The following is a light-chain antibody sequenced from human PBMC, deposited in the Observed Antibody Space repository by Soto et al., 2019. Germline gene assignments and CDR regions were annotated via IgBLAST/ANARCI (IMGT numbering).Light chain of an antibody. CDR1: QGTSSY. Sequence: DIQLTHSPSVRSASVVDRVTITCLASQGTSSYLAWFQQKPGRAPKLLIYGASTLQSGVPARFSGSGSGTDFTLTISNLQPEDFATYYCQQLNAYPLNFGQGTRLEIK. J-gene: IGKJ5*01. V-gene: IGKV1-9*01. CDR3: QQLNAYPLN. CDR2: GAS.